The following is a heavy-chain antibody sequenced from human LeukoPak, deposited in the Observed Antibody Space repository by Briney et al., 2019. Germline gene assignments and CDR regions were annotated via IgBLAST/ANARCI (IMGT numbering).Heavy chain of an antibody. CDR2: IIPIFGTA. D-gene: IGHD6-13*01. CDR1: GGTFSSYA. V-gene: IGHV1-69*13. Sequence: ASVKVSCKASGGTFSSYAISWVRQAPGQGLEWMGGIIPIFGTANYAQKFQGRVTITADESTSTAYMELSSLRSEDTAVYYCARDADGNIAAAGRGDWGQGTLVTVSS. J-gene: IGHJ4*02. CDR3: ARDADGNIAAAGRGD.